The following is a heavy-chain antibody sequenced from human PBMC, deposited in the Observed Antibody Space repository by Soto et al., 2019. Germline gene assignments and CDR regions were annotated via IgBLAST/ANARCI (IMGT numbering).Heavy chain of an antibody. CDR3: AKDMAACSGGSCYDY. J-gene: IGHJ4*02. D-gene: IGHD2-15*01. V-gene: IGHV3-9*01. CDR1: GFTFDDYA. Sequence: GGSLRLSCAASGFTFDDYAMHWVRQAPGKGLEWVSGISWNSGSIGYADSVKGRFTISRDNAKNSLYLQMNSLRAEDTALYYCAKDMAACSGGSCYDYWGQGTLVTVSS. CDR2: ISWNSGSI.